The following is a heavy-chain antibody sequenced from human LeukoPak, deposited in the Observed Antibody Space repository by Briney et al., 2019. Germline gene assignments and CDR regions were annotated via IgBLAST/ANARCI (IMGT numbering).Heavy chain of an antibody. V-gene: IGHV3-23*01. J-gene: IGHJ4*02. Sequence: QPGGTLRLSCAASGFTFSGYGMSWVRQAPGKGLEWVPAISGSGGSTYYADSVKGRFTISRDNSKNTLYLQMNSLRAEDTAVYYCAKDRFVRGSGSYYNSPFDYWGQGTLVTVSS. CDR2: ISGSGGST. CDR1: GFTFSGYG. CDR3: AKDRFVRGSGSYYNSPFDY. D-gene: IGHD3-10*01.